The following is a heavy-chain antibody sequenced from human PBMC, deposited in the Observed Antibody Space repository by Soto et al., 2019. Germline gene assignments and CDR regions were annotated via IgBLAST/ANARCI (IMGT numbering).Heavy chain of an antibody. Sequence: GASVKVSCKASGYTFTSYGISWVRQAPGQGLEWMGWISAYNGNTNYAQKLQGRVTMTTDTSTSTAYMELRSLRSDDTAVYYCARDSSKFLFLEWFPPGLFYGMDVWGQGTTVTVSS. CDR1: GYTFTSYG. V-gene: IGHV1-18*04. CDR2: ISAYNGNT. J-gene: IGHJ6*02. D-gene: IGHD3-3*01. CDR3: ARDSSKFLFLEWFPPGLFYGMDV.